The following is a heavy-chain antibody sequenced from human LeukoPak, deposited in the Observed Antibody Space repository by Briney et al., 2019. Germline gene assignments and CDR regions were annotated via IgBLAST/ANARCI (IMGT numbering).Heavy chain of an antibody. Sequence: SVKVSCKASGYTFTSYDINWVRQATGQGLEWMGWMNPNSGNTGYAQKFQGRVTMTRNTSISTAYMELSSLRSEDTAVYYCARGRWLQSWGYYGMDVWGQGTTVTVSS. D-gene: IGHD5-24*01. V-gene: IGHV1-8*01. CDR2: MNPNSGNT. CDR3: ARGRWLQSWGYYGMDV. J-gene: IGHJ6*02. CDR1: GYTFTSYD.